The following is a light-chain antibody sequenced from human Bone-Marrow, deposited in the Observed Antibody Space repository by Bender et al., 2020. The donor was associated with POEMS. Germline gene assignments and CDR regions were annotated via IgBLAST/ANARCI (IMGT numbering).Light chain of an antibody. J-gene: IGLJ2*01. Sequence: QSALTQPPSASGSPGQSITISCTGTSSDVGTYHLVSWYQHHPGKAPKLVIFDVTKRPSGVPDRFSGSKSGNTASLTISGLQAEDEADYFCCSYAGNYNFVFGGATKVTVL. CDR2: DVT. CDR1: SSDVGTYHL. CDR3: CSYAGNYNFV. V-gene: IGLV2-11*01.